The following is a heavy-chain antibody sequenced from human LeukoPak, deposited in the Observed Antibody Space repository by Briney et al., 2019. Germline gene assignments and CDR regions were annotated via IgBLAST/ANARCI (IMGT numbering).Heavy chain of an antibody. D-gene: IGHD3-10*01. J-gene: IGHJ4*02. CDR1: GFTFSSYG. Sequence: GGSLRLSCAASGFTFSSYGMSWVRQAPGKGLEWVSAISGSGGSTYYADSVKGRFTISRDNSKNTLYLQMNSLRAEDTAVYYCASTPYGSGSFSFDYWGQGTLVTVSS. V-gene: IGHV3-23*01. CDR3: ASTPYGSGSFSFDY. CDR2: ISGSGGST.